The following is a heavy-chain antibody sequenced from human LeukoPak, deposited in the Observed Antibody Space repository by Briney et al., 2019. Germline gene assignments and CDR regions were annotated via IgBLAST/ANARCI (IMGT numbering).Heavy chain of an antibody. J-gene: IGHJ5*02. CDR2: IYYSGST. D-gene: IGHD3-3*01. CDR3: ARDQSYYDFWSGYYNWFDP. Sequence: SETLSLTCTVSGGSISSYYWSWIRQPPGKGLEWIGYIYYSGSTSYNPSLNSRVTMSVDTSKNQFSLKLNSVTAADTAVYYCARDQSYYDFWSGYYNWFDPWGQGTLVTVSS. CDR1: GGSISSYY. V-gene: IGHV4-59*12.